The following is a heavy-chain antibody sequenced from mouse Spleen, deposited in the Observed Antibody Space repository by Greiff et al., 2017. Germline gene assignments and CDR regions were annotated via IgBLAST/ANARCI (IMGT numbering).Heavy chain of an antibody. CDR2: IDPSDSET. Sequence: VQLQQSGAELVRPGSSVKLSCKASGYTFTSYWMHWVKQRPIQGLEWIGNIDPSDSETHYNQKFKDKATLTVDKSSSTAYMQLSSLTSEDSAVYYCARGLFITTVVAFDYWGQGTTLTVSS. CDR3: ARGLFITTVVAFDY. CDR1: GYTFTSYW. J-gene: IGHJ2*01. D-gene: IGHD1-1*01. V-gene: IGHV1-52*01.